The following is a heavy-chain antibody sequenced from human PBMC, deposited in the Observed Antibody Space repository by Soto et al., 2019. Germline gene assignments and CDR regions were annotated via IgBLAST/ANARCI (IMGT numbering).Heavy chain of an antibody. CDR2: IIPILGIA. CDR1: GGTFSSYT. Sequence: QVQLVQSGAEVKKPGSSVKVSCKASGGTFSSYTISWVRQAPGQGLEWVGRIIPILGIANYAQKFQGRVTITADKSTSTAYMELSSLRSEDTAVYYCARTGPNWFDPWGQGTLVTVSS. CDR3: ARTGPNWFDP. V-gene: IGHV1-69*02. J-gene: IGHJ5*02.